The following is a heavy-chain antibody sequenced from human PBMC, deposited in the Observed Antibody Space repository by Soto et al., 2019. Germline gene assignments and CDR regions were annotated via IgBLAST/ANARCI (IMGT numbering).Heavy chain of an antibody. V-gene: IGHV1-46*01. CDR3: ARGTESYYDSSGYYRLPTLLMAY. Sequence: GASVKVSCKASGYTSTSYYMHWVRQAPGQGLEWMGIINPSGGSTSYAQKFQGRVTMTRDTSTSTVYMVLSSLRSEDTAVYYCARGTESYYDSSGYYRLPTLLMAYWGQGTLVTVSS. CDR1: GYTSTSYY. D-gene: IGHD3-22*01. CDR2: INPSGGST. J-gene: IGHJ4*02.